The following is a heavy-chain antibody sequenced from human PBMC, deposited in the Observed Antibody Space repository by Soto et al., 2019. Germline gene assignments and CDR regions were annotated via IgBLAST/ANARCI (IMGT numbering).Heavy chain of an antibody. CDR1: GGSISSYY. CDR3: ATLWFGEGNY. V-gene: IGHV4-59*08. CDR2: IYYSGST. D-gene: IGHD3-10*01. J-gene: IGHJ4*02. Sequence: SETLSLTCTVSGGSISSYYWSWIRQPPGKGLEWIGYIYYSGSTNYNPSLKSRVTISVNTSKNQFSLKLSSVTAADTAVYYCATLWFGEGNYWGQGTLVTVSS.